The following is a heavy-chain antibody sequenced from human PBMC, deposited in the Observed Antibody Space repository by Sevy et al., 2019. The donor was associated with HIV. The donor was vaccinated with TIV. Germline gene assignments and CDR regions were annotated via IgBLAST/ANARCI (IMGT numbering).Heavy chain of an antibody. CDR3: ARDIGAGSNSETSSPPFFFYYFDS. D-gene: IGHD1-26*01. J-gene: IGHJ4*02. CDR2: ISWNSGSI. V-gene: IGHV3-9*01. Sequence: SLKISCADSGFSLDDYAMHWVRQSSGKGLEWVAGISWNSGSIGYADSVKGRFTISRDNARNTLYLQMNNMRSEDTALYYCARDIGAGSNSETSSPPFFFYYFDSWGQGTLVTVSS. CDR1: GFSLDDYA.